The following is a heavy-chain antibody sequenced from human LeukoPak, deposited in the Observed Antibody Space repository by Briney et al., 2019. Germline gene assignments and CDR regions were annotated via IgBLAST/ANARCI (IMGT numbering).Heavy chain of an antibody. D-gene: IGHD6-13*01. CDR2: IYHSGST. Sequence: SETLSLTCAVSGGSISSSNWWSWVRQPPGKGLEWIGEIYHSGSTNYNPSLKSRVTISVDKSMHQFSLKLSSVTAADTAVYYCARIAPGIAAAAVGAFDYWGQGTLVTVSS. V-gene: IGHV4-4*02. CDR1: GGSISSSNW. J-gene: IGHJ4*02. CDR3: ARIAPGIAAAAVGAFDY.